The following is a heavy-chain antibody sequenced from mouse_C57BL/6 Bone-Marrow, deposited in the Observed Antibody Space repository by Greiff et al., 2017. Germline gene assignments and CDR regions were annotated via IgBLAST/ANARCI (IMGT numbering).Heavy chain of an antibody. D-gene: IGHD1-1*01. CDR1: GYTFTSSW. J-gene: IGHJ1*03. CDR2: IDPSDSYT. Sequence: QVQLQQPGAELVRPGTSVKLSCKASGYTFTSSWMHWVKQRPGQGLEWIGVIDPSDSYTNYNQKFKGKATLTVDTSSSTAYMQLSSLTSEDSAVYYCAKGSVTTVVRYFDVWGTGTTVTVSS. V-gene: IGHV1-59*01. CDR3: AKGSVTTVVRYFDV.